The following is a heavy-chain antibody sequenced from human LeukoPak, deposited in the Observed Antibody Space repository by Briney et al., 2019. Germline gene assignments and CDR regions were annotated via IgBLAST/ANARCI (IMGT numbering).Heavy chain of an antibody. CDR3: ARDVYCSGGSCYSGWFDP. D-gene: IGHD2-15*01. CDR1: GFTFSSYS. J-gene: IGHJ5*02. V-gene: IGHV3-21*01. Sequence: GGSLRLSCAASGFTFSSYSMNWVRQAPGKGLEWVSSISSSSSYIYYADSVKGRLTISRDNAKNSLYLQMNSLRAEDTAVYYCARDVYCSGGSCYSGWFDPWGQGTLVTVSS. CDR2: ISSSSSYI.